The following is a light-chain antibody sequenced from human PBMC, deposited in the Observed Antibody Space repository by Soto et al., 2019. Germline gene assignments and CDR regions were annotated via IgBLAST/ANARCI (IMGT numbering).Light chain of an antibody. CDR1: QSVSSF. Sequence: EIVLTQSPATLSLSPGERATLSCRASQSVSSFLAWYQQKPGQAPSLLIYDASSRATGIPARFSGSGSGSDVTLTISSLEAEDFAVYYCQQRSNWLTFGGGTKVEIK. CDR3: QQRSNWLT. CDR2: DAS. J-gene: IGKJ4*01. V-gene: IGKV3-11*01.